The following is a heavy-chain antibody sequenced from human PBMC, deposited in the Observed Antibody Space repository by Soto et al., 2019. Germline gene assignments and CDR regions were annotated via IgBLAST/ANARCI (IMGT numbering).Heavy chain of an antibody. CDR1: GFTFSTYG. D-gene: IGHD3-22*01. J-gene: IGHJ5*02. V-gene: IGHV3-21*01. CDR3: ARSGLALPYSASHWFDP. Sequence: PGGSVRLSCAASGFTFSTYGMNWVRQAPGKGLEWLSSISDSGHYIYYADSVKGRFTISRDNAKNSLFLQMNSLRGEETAVYYCARSGLALPYSASHWFDPWGHGTLVTVSS. CDR2: ISDSGHYI.